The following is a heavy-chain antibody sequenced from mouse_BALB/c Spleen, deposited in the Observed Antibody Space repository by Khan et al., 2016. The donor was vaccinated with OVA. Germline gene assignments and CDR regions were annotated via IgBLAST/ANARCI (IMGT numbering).Heavy chain of an antibody. V-gene: IGHV1-87*01. D-gene: IGHD2-14*01. CDR1: GYTFTSYW. J-gene: IGHJ2*01. CDR3: ASYRYDYFDY. CDR2: IYPGDGDT. Sequence: QVRLQQSGAELARPGASVKLSCKSSGYTFTSYWMQWVKQRPGQGLEWIGAIYPGDGDTRYTQKFKGKATLTADKSSSTAYMQLSSLASEDSVVYYCASYRYDYFDYWGQGTTLTVSS.